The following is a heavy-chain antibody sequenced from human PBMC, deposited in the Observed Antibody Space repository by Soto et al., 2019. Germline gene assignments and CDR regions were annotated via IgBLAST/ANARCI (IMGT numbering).Heavy chain of an antibody. Sequence: QVQLVESGGGLVKPGGSLRLSCAASGFTFSDYYMTWIRQAPGKGLEWISYISGDSTDTNYVDSVKGRFTSSRDNAKKSLYLQMNSLRAEDTAVYYCASGFGGGYDNGGLDLWGQGTLVTVSS. CDR1: GFTFSDYY. J-gene: IGHJ4*02. D-gene: IGHD5-12*01. V-gene: IGHV3-11*06. CDR2: ISGDSTDT. CDR3: ASGFGGGYDNGGLDL.